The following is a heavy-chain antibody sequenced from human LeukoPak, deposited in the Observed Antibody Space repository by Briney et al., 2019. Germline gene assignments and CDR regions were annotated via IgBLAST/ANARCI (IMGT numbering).Heavy chain of an antibody. CDR1: GFTFSSYE. Sequence: GGSLRLSCAASGFTFSSYEMNWVRQAPGKGLEWVSYISSSGSTIYYADSVKGRFTISRDNAKNSLYLQMNSLRAEDTAVYYCAGEGGYYGSGSYYNRFDPWGQGTLVTVSS. V-gene: IGHV3-48*03. CDR2: ISSSGSTI. J-gene: IGHJ5*02. D-gene: IGHD3-10*01. CDR3: AGEGGYYGSGSYYNRFDP.